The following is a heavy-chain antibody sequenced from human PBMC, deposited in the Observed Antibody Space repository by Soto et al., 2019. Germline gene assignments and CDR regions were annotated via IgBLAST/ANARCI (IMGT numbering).Heavy chain of an antibody. Sequence: SETLSLTCTVSGVSIISGGYCWSWIRQHPGKGLEWIGYIYYSGSTYYNPSLKSRVTISVDTSKNQFSLKLSSVTAADTAVYYCAREERMVRGVWFDYWGQGTLVTVSS. CDR3: AREERMVRGVWFDY. V-gene: IGHV4-31*02. J-gene: IGHJ4*02. CDR2: IYYSGST. CDR1: GVSIISGGYC. D-gene: IGHD3-10*01.